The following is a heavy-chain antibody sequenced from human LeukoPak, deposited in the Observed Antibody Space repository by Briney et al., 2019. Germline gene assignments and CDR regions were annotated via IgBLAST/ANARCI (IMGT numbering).Heavy chain of an antibody. CDR2: IYSGGST. V-gene: IGHV3-53*01. D-gene: IGHD4-17*01. J-gene: IGHJ4*02. CDR1: GFTVSSNY. Sequence: GGSLRLSCAASGFTVSSNYMSWVRQAPGKGLEWVSVIYSGGSTYYADSVKGRFTISRDNSKNTLYLQMNSLRAEDTAVYYCARDRYGDHTYFDYWGQGTLVTVSS. CDR3: ARDRYGDHTYFDY.